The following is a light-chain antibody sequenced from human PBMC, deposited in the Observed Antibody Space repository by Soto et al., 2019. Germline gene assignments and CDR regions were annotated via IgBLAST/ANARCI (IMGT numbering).Light chain of an antibody. CDR3: MQSVQLLLT. Sequence: EIVVTQNTLSLSVPPGQPASISCKTRQSFLHTNGKTYLYWYLQRPGQPPQPLIYEVSSRFSGVPERFSGSGSGTDFTLKISRVEAEDVGVYYCMQSVQLLLTFGGVTIVDVK. V-gene: IGKV2D-29*01. CDR2: EVS. J-gene: IGKJ4*01. CDR1: QSFLHTNGKTY.